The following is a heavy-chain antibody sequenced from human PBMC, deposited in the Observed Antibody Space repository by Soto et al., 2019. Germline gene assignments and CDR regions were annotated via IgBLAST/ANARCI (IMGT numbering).Heavy chain of an antibody. CDR2: ISGSGGST. V-gene: IGHV3-23*01. Sequence: GGSLRLCCAASGFTFSSYAMSWVRQAPGKGLEWVSAISGSGGSTYYADSVKGRFTISRDNSKNTLYLQMNSLRAEDTAVYYCAKVNILGVAGHFDYSGQGTLVTVSS. J-gene: IGHJ4*02. CDR3: AKVNILGVAGHFDY. CDR1: GFTFSSYA. D-gene: IGHD6-19*01.